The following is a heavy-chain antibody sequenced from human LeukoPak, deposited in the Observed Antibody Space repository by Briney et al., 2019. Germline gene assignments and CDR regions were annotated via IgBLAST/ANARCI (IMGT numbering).Heavy chain of an antibody. CDR2: ISTDGSST. Sequence: LPGGSLRLSCAASGFTFSNYWMEWVRQAPGKGLVWVSRISTDGSSTNYADSVKGRFTISRDNAKNTVYLQMNSLRAEDTAVYYCAKGSDSSGYYVGLDYWGQGTLVTVSS. V-gene: IGHV3-74*01. CDR1: GFTFSNYW. CDR3: AKGSDSSGYYVGLDY. D-gene: IGHD3-22*01. J-gene: IGHJ4*02.